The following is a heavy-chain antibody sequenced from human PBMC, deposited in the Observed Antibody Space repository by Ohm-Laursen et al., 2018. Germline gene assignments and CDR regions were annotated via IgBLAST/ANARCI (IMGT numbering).Heavy chain of an antibody. D-gene: IGHD2-15*01. CDR1: GYTFTSYG. CDR3: ARDVLGYCSGGSCYGDWFDP. Sequence: GSSVKVSCKVSGYTFTSYGISWVRQAPGQGLEWMGWISAYNGNTNYAQKLQGRVTMTTDTSTSTAYMELRSLRSDDTAVYYCARDVLGYCSGGSCYGDWFDPWGQGTLVTVSS. J-gene: IGHJ5*02. V-gene: IGHV1-18*01. CDR2: ISAYNGNT.